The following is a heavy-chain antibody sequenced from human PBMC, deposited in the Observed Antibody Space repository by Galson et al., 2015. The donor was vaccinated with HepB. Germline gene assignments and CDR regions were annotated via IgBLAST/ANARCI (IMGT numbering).Heavy chain of an antibody. CDR3: ARDRTHCSSTSCYFLGMDV. J-gene: IGHJ6*04. CDR1: GFTFRSYS. V-gene: IGHV3-48*02. D-gene: IGHD2-2*01. CDR2: ISSSSSTI. Sequence: SLRLSCAASGFTFRSYSINWVRQAPGKGLEWVSSISSSSSTIYYADSVKGRVTIPRDNAKNSLYLQMYSLRDEDTAVYYCARDRTHCSSTSCYFLGMDVWGKGTTVTVSS.